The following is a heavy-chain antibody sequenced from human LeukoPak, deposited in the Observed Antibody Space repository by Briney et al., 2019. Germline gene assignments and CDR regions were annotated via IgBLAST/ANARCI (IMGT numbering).Heavy chain of an antibody. CDR1: GYTFTSYG. CDR3: ARCDFSAPYYYYGMDV. D-gene: IGHD3-3*01. Sequence: ASVKVSCKASGYTFTSYGISWVRQAPGQGLEWMGWISAYNGNTNYAQKPQGRVTMTTDTSTSTAYMELRSLRSDDTAVYYCARCDFSAPYYYYGMDVWGQGTTVTVSS. CDR2: ISAYNGNT. J-gene: IGHJ6*02. V-gene: IGHV1-18*01.